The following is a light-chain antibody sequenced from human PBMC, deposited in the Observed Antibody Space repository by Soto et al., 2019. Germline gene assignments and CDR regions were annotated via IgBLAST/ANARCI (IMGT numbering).Light chain of an antibody. CDR3: QQYNSYPYT. J-gene: IGKJ2*01. CDR1: QSISSW. Sequence: DIQMTQSPSTLSASVGDRVTITCRASQSISSWLAWYQQKPGKAPKLLIYKASSLESGVPSRFSGSGSGTEFTRTISSLQPDDFATYYCQQYNSYPYTVGQGTKLEIK. CDR2: KAS. V-gene: IGKV1-5*03.